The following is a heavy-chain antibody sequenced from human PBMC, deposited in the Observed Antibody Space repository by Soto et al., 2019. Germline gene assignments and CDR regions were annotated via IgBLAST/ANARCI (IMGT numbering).Heavy chain of an antibody. CDR2: IKKDGSEK. D-gene: IGHD6-19*01. CDR3: ARVQGGPRGWYYPELYYYYGMDV. V-gene: IGHV3-7*03. CDR1: GFTFSSYW. Sequence: EVQLVESGGGLVQPGGSLRLSCAASGFTFSSYWMSWVRQAPGKGLEWVANIKKDGSEKYYVDSVKGRFTISRDNAKNSLYLQMNSLRAEDTAVYYCARVQGGPRGWYYPELYYYYGMDVWGQGTTVTVSS. J-gene: IGHJ6*02.